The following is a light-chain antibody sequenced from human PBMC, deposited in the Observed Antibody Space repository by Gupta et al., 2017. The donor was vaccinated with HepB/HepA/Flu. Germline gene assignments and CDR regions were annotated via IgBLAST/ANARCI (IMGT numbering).Light chain of an antibody. CDR1: SSDVGGYNY. CDR3: CSFTNTHTHV. V-gene: IGLV2-14*03. Sequence: QSALTQPASVSGSPGQSITISCTGTSSDVGGYNYVSWYQQPPGKAPKIMIYDVSNRPSGVSNRFSGSKSGNTASLTISGLQAEDEADYYCCSFTNTHTHVFGTGTKVTVL. J-gene: IGLJ1*01. CDR2: DVS.